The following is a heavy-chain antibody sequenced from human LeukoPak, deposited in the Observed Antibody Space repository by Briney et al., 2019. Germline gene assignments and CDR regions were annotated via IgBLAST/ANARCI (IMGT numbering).Heavy chain of an antibody. J-gene: IGHJ4*02. CDR3: ARGFTIFGVVKGPNGY. CDR2: INHSGST. D-gene: IGHD3-3*01. CDR1: GGSFSGYY. V-gene: IGHV4-34*01. Sequence: SETLSLTCAVYGGSFSGYYWSWIRQPPGKGLEWIGEINHSGSTNYNPSLKSRVTISVDTSKNQFSLKLSSVTAADTAVYCCARGFTIFGVVKGPNGYWGQGTLVTVSS.